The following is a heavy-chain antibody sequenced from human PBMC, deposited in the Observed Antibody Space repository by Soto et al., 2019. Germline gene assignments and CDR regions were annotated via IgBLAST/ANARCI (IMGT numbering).Heavy chain of an antibody. CDR2: IYYSGST. J-gene: IGHJ4*01. CDR1: GGSISSGGYY. D-gene: IGHD1-26*01. CDR3: ARERGANSHFDY. Sequence: PSETLSLTCTVSGGSISSGGYYWSWIRQHPGKGLEWIGYIYYSGSTYYNLSLKSRVTISVDTSKNQFSLKLSSVTAADTAVYYCARERGANSHFDYWGHGTLVTVSS. V-gene: IGHV4-31*03.